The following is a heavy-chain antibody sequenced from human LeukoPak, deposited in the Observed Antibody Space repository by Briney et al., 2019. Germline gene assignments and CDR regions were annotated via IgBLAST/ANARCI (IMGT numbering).Heavy chain of an antibody. CDR2: ISSSGSTI. CDR3: AGGERRSSYGRRGVRFDY. Sequence: GGSLRLSCAASGFTFSDYYMSWIRQAPGKGLEWVSYISSSGSTIYYADSVKGRFTISRDNAKNSLYLQMNSLRAEDTAVYYCAGGERRSSYGRRGVRFDYWGQGTLVTVSS. D-gene: IGHD5-18*01. J-gene: IGHJ4*02. V-gene: IGHV3-11*01. CDR1: GFTFSDYY.